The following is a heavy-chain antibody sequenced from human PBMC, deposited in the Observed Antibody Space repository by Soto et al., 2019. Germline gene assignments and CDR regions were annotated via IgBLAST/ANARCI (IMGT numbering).Heavy chain of an antibody. CDR2: VSHDGRNT. CDR1: GFTFSDYA. V-gene: IGHV3-30*18. CDR3: AKGGRQWLVTSDFNY. Sequence: VQLVESGGGVVQPGRSLRLSCAASGFTFSDYAMHWVRQAPGKGLEWVAVVSHDGRNTHYADSVKGRFTISRDSSKNTVSLERTSPRAEDTAVYYCAKGGRQWLVTSDFNYLGQGARVTVSS. J-gene: IGHJ4*02. D-gene: IGHD6-19*01.